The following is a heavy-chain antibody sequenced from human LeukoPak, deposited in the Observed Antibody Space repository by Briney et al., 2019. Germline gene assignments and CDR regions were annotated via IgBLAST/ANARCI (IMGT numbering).Heavy chain of an antibody. CDR2: INPKSGGT. J-gene: IGHJ4*02. D-gene: IGHD4-17*01. CDR3: ARVDYDDYLGNFDY. CDR1: GYTFPDYY. V-gene: IGHV1-2*02. Sequence: ASVTVSCKASGYTFPDYYIHWVRQAPGQGLEWMGWINPKSGGTKYAQKFQDRVTMTRDTSISTAYMELSRLRSDDTAVYYCARVDYDDYLGNFDYWGQGTLVTVSS.